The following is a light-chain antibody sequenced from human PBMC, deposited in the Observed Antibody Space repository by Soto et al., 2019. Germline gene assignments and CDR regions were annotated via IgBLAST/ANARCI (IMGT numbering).Light chain of an antibody. V-gene: IGLV2-14*03. CDR1: SSDVGRYNS. J-gene: IGLJ1*01. CDR3: SSYTTSSTYV. CDR2: DVT. Sequence: QSALTQPASVFGSPGQSITISCTGTSSDVGRYNSVSWYQQHPGKAPKLMIFDVTNRPSGVSNRFSGSKSGHTASLTISGLQAEDEADYYCSSYTTSSTYVFGTGTKLTVL.